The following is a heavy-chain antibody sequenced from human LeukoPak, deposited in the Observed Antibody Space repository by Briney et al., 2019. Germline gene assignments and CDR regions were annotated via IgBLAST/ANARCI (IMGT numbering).Heavy chain of an antibody. CDR3: ARSLEYCGGDCYSNWGY. Sequence: PGGSLRLSCAASGFTFSSYAMTWVRQAPGKGLEWLSAISGSGGNTYYADSVKGRFTISRDNSKNTLYLQMNSLRAEDTAVYYCARSLEYCGGDCYSNWGYWGQGTLVTVSS. CDR2: ISGSGGNT. CDR1: GFTFSSYA. D-gene: IGHD2-21*02. V-gene: IGHV3-23*01. J-gene: IGHJ4*02.